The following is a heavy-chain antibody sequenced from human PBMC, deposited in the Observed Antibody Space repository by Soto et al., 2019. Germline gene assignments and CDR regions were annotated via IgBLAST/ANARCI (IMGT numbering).Heavy chain of an antibody. CDR2: IIPIFGTA. CDR1: GGTFRSYA. Sequence: SVKVSCKASGGTFRSYAISWVRQAPGQGLEWMGGIIPIFGTANYAQKFQGRVTITADESTSTAYMELSSLRSEDTAVYYCASLGCSSTSCPYDFWSGLYYGMDVWGQGTTVTVSS. D-gene: IGHD2-2*01. CDR3: ASLGCSSTSCPYDFWSGLYYGMDV. V-gene: IGHV1-69*13. J-gene: IGHJ6*02.